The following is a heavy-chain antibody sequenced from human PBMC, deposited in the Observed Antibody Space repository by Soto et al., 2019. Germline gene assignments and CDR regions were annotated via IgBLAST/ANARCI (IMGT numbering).Heavy chain of an antibody. J-gene: IGHJ5*02. CDR1: GYTLTELS. CDR3: ATVAASITIFGVVIRDRVWFDP. Sequence: GASVKVSCKVSGYTLTELSMHWVRQAPGKGLEWMGGFDPEDGETIYAQKFQGRVAMTEDTSTDTAYMELSSLRSEDTAVYYCATVAASITIFGVVIRDRVWFDPWGQGTLVTVSS. D-gene: IGHD3-3*01. CDR2: FDPEDGET. V-gene: IGHV1-24*01.